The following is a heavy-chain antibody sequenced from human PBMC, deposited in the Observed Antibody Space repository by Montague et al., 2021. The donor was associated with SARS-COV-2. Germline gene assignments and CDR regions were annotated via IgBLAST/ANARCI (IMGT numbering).Heavy chain of an antibody. V-gene: IGHV3-21*01. CDR1: GFSFIHYN. CDR2: ISGSGSYI. Sequence: SLRLSCAGSGFSFIHYNINWVRQAPGKGLEWVSCISGSGSYIYYADSVRGRFTISRDNAKNSLFLEMSSLRADDTAGDYCARDKANRPGGLDVWGQGTTVTVS. D-gene: IGHD1-14*01. CDR3: ARDKANRPGGLDV. J-gene: IGHJ6*02.